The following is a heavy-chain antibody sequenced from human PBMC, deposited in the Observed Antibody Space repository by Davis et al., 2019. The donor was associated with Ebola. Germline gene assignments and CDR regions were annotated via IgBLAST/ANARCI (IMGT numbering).Heavy chain of an antibody. CDR2: IYYSGST. V-gene: IGHV4-59*01. D-gene: IGHD2-2*01. CDR3: ARENRGYCSSTSCYPYYYYGMDV. CDR1: GGSLSSYY. J-gene: IGHJ6*02. Sequence: SETLSLTCTVSGGSLSSYYWSWIRQPPGKGLEWIGYIYYSGSTNYNPSLKSRVTISVDTSKNQFSLKLSSVTAADTAVYYCARENRGYCSSTSCYPYYYYGMDVWGQGTTVTVSS.